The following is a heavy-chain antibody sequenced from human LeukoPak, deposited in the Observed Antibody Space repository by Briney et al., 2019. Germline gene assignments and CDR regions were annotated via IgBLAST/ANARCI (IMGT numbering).Heavy chain of an antibody. Sequence: SETLSLTCAVSGGSISSYYWSWIRQPAGKGLEWIGRIYTSGGTSYNPSLKSRVTMSVDTSKNQFSLKLSSVTAADTAVYYCARGIAAAGIDYWGQGTLVTVSS. CDR1: GGSISSYY. CDR2: IYTSGGT. V-gene: IGHV4-4*07. D-gene: IGHD6-13*01. CDR3: ARGIAAAGIDY. J-gene: IGHJ4*02.